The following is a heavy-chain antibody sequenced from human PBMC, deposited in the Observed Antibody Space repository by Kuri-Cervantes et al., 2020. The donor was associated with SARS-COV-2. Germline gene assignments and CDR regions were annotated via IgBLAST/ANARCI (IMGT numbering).Heavy chain of an antibody. J-gene: IGHJ5*02. D-gene: IGHD4/OR15-4a*01. CDR1: GYTFTSYY. CDR3: ARDPNANHNNWFDP. V-gene: IGHV1-46*01. Sequence: ASVKVSCKASGYTFTSYYMHWVRQAPGQGLEWMGIINPSGGSTSYAEKFQGRVTMTTITSSTTAYMELRSLRSDDTAVYYCARDPNANHNNWFDPWGQGTLVTVSS. CDR2: INPSGGST.